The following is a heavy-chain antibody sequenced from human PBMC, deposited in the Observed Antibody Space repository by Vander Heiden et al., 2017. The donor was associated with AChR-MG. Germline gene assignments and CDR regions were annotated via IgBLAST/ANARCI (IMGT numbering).Heavy chain of an antibody. CDR1: GFTFSSHG. D-gene: IGHD3-9*01. CDR3: ARGPPTNSDILTGYSPHY. CDR2: IWYDGSNK. Sequence: QVQLVESGGGVVQPGRSLRLSCAASGFTFSSHGMHWVRQAPGKGLEWVAVIWYDGSNKYYADSVKGRFTISRDNSKNTLYLQMNSLRAEDTAVYYCARGPPTNSDILTGYSPHYWGQGTLVTVSS. J-gene: IGHJ4*02. V-gene: IGHV3-33*01.